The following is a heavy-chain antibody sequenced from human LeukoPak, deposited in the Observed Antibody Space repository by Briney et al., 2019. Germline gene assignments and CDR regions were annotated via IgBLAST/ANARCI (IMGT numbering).Heavy chain of an antibody. V-gene: IGHV4-34*01. D-gene: IGHD3-22*01. CDR3: ARQGYYDRSNDY. Sequence: PSETLSLTCAVYGGSFSGYYWSWIRQPPGKGLEWIGEINHSGSTNYNPSLKSRVTISVDTSKNQFSLKLSSVTAADTAVYYCARQGYYDRSNDYWGQGTLVTVSS. CDR2: INHSGST. CDR1: GGSFSGYY. J-gene: IGHJ4*02.